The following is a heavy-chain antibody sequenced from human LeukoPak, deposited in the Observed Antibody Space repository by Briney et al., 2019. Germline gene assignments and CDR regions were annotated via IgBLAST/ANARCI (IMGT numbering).Heavy chain of an antibody. CDR2: IYHSGST. V-gene: IGHV4-38-2*02. D-gene: IGHD3-16*02. CDR3: ARGRATTLYDAFNI. J-gene: IGHJ3*02. CDR1: GYSITSGYY. Sequence: PSETLSLACTVSGYSITSGYYWGWIRQPPGKGLEWIGSIYHSGSTYYNPSLKSRVTISVDTSNNQFSLKLSSVTAADTAVYYCARGRATTLYDAFNIWGQGTMVTVSS.